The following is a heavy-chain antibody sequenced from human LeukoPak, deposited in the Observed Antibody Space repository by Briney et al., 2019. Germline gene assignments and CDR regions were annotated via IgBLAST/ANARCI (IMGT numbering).Heavy chain of an antibody. D-gene: IGHD3-3*01. CDR3: ARDEKTYYDFWSGNIPGAFDI. V-gene: IGHV4-30-4*08. CDR1: GGSISSGDYY. J-gene: IGHJ3*02. CDR2: IYYSGST. Sequence: PSQTLSLTCTVSGGSISSGDYYWSWIRQPPGKGLEWIGYIYYSGSTYYNPSLKSRVTISVDTSKNQFSLKLSSVTAADTVVYYCARDEKTYYDFWSGNIPGAFDIWGQGTMVTVSS.